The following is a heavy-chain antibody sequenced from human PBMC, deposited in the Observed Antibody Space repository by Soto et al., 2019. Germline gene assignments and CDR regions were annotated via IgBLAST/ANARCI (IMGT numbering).Heavy chain of an antibody. Sequence: SETLSLTCSVSGGTISRDNYYWTWIRQRPGQGLEWIGNVYSSGTTYYNPSLGSQFTISVDTSKNQFSLKVTYVTAADTAVYYCARYCSSSSCYRKGMDVWGQGTTVTVSS. CDR3: ARYCSSSSCYRKGMDV. CDR2: VYSSGTT. V-gene: IGHV4-31*01. J-gene: IGHJ6*02. CDR1: GGTISRDNYY. D-gene: IGHD2-2*01.